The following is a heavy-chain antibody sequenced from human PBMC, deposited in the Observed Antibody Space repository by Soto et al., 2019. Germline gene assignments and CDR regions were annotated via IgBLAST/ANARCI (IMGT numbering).Heavy chain of an antibody. CDR1: GGSFSGYY. V-gene: IGHV4-34*01. CDR2: SNHSGST. D-gene: IGHD4-17*01. CDR3: ARDLVYDYGDLIAMDV. J-gene: IGHJ6*02. Sequence: SETLSLTCAVYGGSFSGYYWSWIRQPPGKGLEWIGESNHSGSTNYNPSLKSRVTISADTSKKQFSLKLSSVTAADTAVYYCARDLVYDYGDLIAMDVCGQGTTVTVYS.